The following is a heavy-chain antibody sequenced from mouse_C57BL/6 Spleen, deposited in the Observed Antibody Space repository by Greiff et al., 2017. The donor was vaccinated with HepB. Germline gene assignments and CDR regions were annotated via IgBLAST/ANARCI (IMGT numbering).Heavy chain of an antibody. V-gene: IGHV1-80*01. CDR3: ARQGGYGYDEDAVDN. Sequence: VQLQQSGAELVKPGASVKISCKASGYAFSSYWMNWVKQRPGKGLEWIGQIYPGDGDTNYNGKFKGKATLTADKSSSTAYMQLSSLTSEDSAVCFWARQGGYGYDEDAVDNGGQGTSVTVS. J-gene: IGHJ4*01. CDR1: GYAFSSYW. CDR2: IYPGDGDT. D-gene: IGHD2-2*01.